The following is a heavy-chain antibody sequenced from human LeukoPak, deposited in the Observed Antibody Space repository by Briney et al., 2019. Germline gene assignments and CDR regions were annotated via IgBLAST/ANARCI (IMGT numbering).Heavy chain of an antibody. CDR2: INHSGST. V-gene: IGHV4-34*01. D-gene: IGHD3-3*01. CDR1: GGSFSGYY. Sequence: PSETLSLTCAVYGGSFSGYYWSWIRQPPGKGLEWIGEINHSGSTNYNPSLKSRVTISVDTSKNQFSLKLSSVTAADTAVYYCARRVYDFWSGYYQYYMDVWGKGTTVTVSS. CDR3: ARRVYDFWSGYYQYYMDV. J-gene: IGHJ6*03.